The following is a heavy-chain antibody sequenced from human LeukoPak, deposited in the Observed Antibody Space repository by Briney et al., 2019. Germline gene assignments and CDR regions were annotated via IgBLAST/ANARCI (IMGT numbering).Heavy chain of an antibody. V-gene: IGHV3-72*01. CDR2: IRNKAFTYTT. Sequence: GGSLRLSRAASGFTFSDHFMDWVRQTPGRGLEWVGRIRNKAFTYTTEYAASVKGRFTSSRDDSQKSMYLQMTSLKTDDTAVYYCTRELHLRHLDYSYYFIHVWGRGTTVTVSS. D-gene: IGHD5/OR15-5a*01. J-gene: IGHJ6*03. CDR3: TRELHLRHLDYSYYFIHV. CDR1: GFTFSDHF.